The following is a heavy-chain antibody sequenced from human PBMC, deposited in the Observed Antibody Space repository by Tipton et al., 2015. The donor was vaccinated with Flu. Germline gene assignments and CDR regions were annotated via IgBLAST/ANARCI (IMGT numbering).Heavy chain of an antibody. Sequence: TLSLTCTVSGGSISSSSYYWGWIRQPPGKGLEWIGSIYYSGSTYYNPSLKSRVTISVDTSKNQFSLKLSSVTAADTAVYYCARVTWFGEFITNWGQGTLVTVSS. V-gene: IGHV4-39*01. CDR2: IYYSGST. J-gene: IGHJ4*02. CDR1: GGSISSSSYY. D-gene: IGHD3-10*01. CDR3: ARVTWFGEFITN.